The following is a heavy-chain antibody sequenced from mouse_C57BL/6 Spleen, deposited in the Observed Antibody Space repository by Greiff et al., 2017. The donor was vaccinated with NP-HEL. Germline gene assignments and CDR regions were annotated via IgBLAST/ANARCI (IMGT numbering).Heavy chain of an antibody. V-gene: IGHV1-63*01. Sequence: VQLQESGAELVRPGTSVKMSCKASGYTFTNYWIGWAKQRPGHGLEWIGDIYPGGGYTNYNEKFKGKATLTADKSSSTAYMQFSSLTSEDSAIYYCARGSDYDGFAYWGQGTLVTVSA. J-gene: IGHJ3*01. CDR1: GYTFTNYW. CDR3: ARGSDYDGFAY. CDR2: IYPGGGYT. D-gene: IGHD2-4*01.